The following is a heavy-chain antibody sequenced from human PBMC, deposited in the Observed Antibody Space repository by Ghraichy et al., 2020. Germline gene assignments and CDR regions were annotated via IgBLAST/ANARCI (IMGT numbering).Heavy chain of an antibody. CDR1: GFTFSSYG. D-gene: IGHD2-2*02. V-gene: IGHV3-30*02. J-gene: IGHJ6*02. CDR2: IRYDGSNK. Sequence: GESLNISCAASGFTFSSYGMHWVRQAPGKGLEWVAFIRYDGSNKYYADSVKGRFTISRDNSKNTLYLQMNSLRAEDTAVYYCAKDAYCSSTSCSTPTAYGMDVWGQGTTVTVSS. CDR3: AKDAYCSSTSCSTPTAYGMDV.